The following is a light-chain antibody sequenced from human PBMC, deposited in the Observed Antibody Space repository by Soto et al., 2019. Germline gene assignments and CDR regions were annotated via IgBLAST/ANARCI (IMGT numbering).Light chain of an antibody. CDR2: GAS. V-gene: IGKV3-20*01. CDR3: QQYGSSPLLPLT. J-gene: IGKJ2*01. Sequence: EIVLTQSPGTLSLSPGERATLSCRASQSVSSSYLAWYQQKPGQAPRLLIYGASSRATGIPDRFSCSVSGTDFTLTISRLEPEDFTVYYCQQYGSSPLLPLTFGQGTKLEIK. CDR1: QSVSSSY.